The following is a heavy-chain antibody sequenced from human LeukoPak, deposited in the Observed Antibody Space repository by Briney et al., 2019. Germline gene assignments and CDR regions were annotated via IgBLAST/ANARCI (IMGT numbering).Heavy chain of an antibody. Sequence: ASVKVSCKASGYTFTSYDINWVRQATGQGLEWMGWISAYNGNTNYAQKLQGRVTMTTDTSTSTAYMELRSLRSDDTAVYYCARLIREGIYYFDYWGQGTLVTVSS. J-gene: IGHJ4*02. CDR1: GYTFTSYD. V-gene: IGHV1-18*01. CDR3: ARLIREGIYYFDY. CDR2: ISAYNGNT. D-gene: IGHD1-26*01.